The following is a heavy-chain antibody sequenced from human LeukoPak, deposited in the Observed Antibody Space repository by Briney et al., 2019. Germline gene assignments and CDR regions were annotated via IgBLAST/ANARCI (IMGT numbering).Heavy chain of an antibody. CDR3: ASSSQVDV. CDR1: GLSFSSYE. V-gene: IGHV3-48*03. CDR2: ISSSGGTI. J-gene: IGHJ6*02. Sequence: GGSLRLSCAASGLSFSSYEMNWVRQAPGKGLEWVSYISSSGGTIYYVDSVKGRFTISRDNAKNSLFLQMDSLRAEDTAVYYCASSSQVDVWGQGTTVTVSS.